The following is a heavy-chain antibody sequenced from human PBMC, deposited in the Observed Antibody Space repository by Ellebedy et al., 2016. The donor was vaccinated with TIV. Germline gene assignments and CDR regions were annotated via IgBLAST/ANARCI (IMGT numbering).Heavy chain of an antibody. CDR1: GFTLSNSG. D-gene: IGHD1-14*01. J-gene: IGHJ6*02. CDR3: ARVDRVSHAMDV. V-gene: IGHV3-48*01. CDR2: ISISGTTL. Sequence: GGSLRLXXAAPGFTLSNSGMTWVRQAPGRGLEWVSYISISGTTLYYADSVRGRFTISRDNAKNSLYLRMNSLRADDTAMYYCARVDRVSHAMDVWGQGIPVTVSS.